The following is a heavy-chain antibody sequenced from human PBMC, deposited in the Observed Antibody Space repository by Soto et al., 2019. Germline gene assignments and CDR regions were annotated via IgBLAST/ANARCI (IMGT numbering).Heavy chain of an antibody. CDR3: ARDLGGCSAGSCRHNWFDP. CDR1: GGTFSSYA. Sequence: SVKVSCKASGGTFSSYAISWVRQAPGQGLEWMGAIIPMYGKANYAQNFQDRVTITADESTSTAYMELNSLRSEDTAVYYCARDLGGCSAGSCRHNWFDPWGQGTLVTVSS. CDR2: IIPMYGKA. J-gene: IGHJ5*02. V-gene: IGHV1-69*13. D-gene: IGHD2-15*01.